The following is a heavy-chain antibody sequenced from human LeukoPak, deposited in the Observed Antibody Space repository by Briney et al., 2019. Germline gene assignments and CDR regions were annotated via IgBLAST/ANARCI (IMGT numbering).Heavy chain of an antibody. Sequence: ASVKVSCKASGYTFTSYYMHWVRQAPGQGLEWMGWISAFNGNTNYAQKLQGRVTMTTDTSTSTAYMELSSLRSDDTAVYYCARVKVYYGSGSCFDYWGQGTLVTVSS. J-gene: IGHJ4*02. CDR3: ARVKVYYGSGSCFDY. CDR2: ISAFNGNT. D-gene: IGHD3-10*01. V-gene: IGHV1-18*04. CDR1: GYTFTSYY.